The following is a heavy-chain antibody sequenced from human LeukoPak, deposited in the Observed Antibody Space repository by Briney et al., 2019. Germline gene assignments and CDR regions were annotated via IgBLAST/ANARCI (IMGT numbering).Heavy chain of an antibody. D-gene: IGHD3-3*01. CDR3: ASSHPLGSNNDYYTPFDY. Sequence: PSEALSLTCTVSGGSISNYYWSWIRQPPGKGLEWIGYMYYSGSTNHNPPLKSRVTISADTSKNQFSLKLSSVTAADTAVYYCASSHPLGSNNDYYTPFDYWGQGTLVTVSS. CDR2: MYYSGST. J-gene: IGHJ4*02. CDR1: GGSISNYY. V-gene: IGHV4-59*01.